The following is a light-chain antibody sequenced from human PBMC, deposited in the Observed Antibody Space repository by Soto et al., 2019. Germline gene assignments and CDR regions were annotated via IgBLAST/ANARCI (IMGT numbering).Light chain of an antibody. V-gene: IGKV3-20*01. J-gene: IGKJ5*01. CDR1: QSVSTSN. Sequence: IVLTQSPGTLSSSPGERATLSCRASQSVSTSNLAWYQQRPGQAPRLLIYGASRRATGIPDRFSGSGSGTHFTLTISRLEPGDFAVYYCQHFGGTTFTFGQGTRLEIK. CDR3: QHFGGTTFT. CDR2: GAS.